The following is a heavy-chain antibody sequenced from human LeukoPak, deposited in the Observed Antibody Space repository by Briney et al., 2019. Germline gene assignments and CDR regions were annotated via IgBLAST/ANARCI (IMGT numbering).Heavy chain of an antibody. Sequence: GGSLRLSCSASGFSFSAYAMHWVRQAPGRGLEYVSAIGPSGTSTYFADSVKGRFTISRDNSKNTVYLQMSSLRTEDTAVYFCTGSTTGYYSYWGQATLVTVSS. J-gene: IGHJ4*02. V-gene: IGHV3-64D*06. CDR1: GFSFSAYA. CDR2: IGPSGTST. D-gene: IGHD3-9*01. CDR3: TGSTTGYYSY.